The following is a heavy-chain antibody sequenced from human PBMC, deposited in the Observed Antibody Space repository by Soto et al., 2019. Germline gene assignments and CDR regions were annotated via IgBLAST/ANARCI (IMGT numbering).Heavy chain of an antibody. J-gene: IGHJ6*02. D-gene: IGHD2-2*01. Sequence: GESLKISCKGSGYSFTSYWISWVRQMPGKGLEWMGRIDPSDSYTNYSPSFQGHVTISADKSISTAYLQWSSLKASDTAMYYCARRGFDGYAYYYYYGMDVWGQGTTVTVSS. CDR1: GYSFTSYW. V-gene: IGHV5-10-1*01. CDR2: IDPSDSYT. CDR3: ARRGFDGYAYYYYYGMDV.